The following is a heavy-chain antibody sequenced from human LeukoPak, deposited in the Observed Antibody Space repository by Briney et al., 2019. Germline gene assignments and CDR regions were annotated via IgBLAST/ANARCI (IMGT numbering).Heavy chain of an antibody. V-gene: IGHV2-70*11. J-gene: IGHJ4*02. Sequence: SGPALVKPTQTLALTCTFSGFSLSTSGMCVSWIRQPPGKALEWLARIDWDDDKYYNTSLKTRLTISKDTSKNQVVLTMTNMDPVDTATYYCARAFPTVTTFDYWGQGTLVTVSS. D-gene: IGHD4-17*01. CDR2: IDWDDDK. CDR1: GFSLSTSGMC. CDR3: ARAFPTVTTFDY.